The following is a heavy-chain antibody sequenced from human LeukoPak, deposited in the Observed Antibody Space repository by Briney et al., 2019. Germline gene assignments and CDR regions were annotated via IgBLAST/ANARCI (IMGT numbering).Heavy chain of an antibody. Sequence: ASVKVSCKASGGTFSSYTISWVRQAPGRGLEWMGRIIPILGIANYAQKFQGRVTITADKSTSTAYMELSSLRSEDTAVYYCARGKLGYYDAFDIWGQGTMVTVSS. J-gene: IGHJ3*02. D-gene: IGHD3-22*01. CDR3: ARGKLGYYDAFDI. CDR2: IIPILGIA. V-gene: IGHV1-69*02. CDR1: GGTFSSYT.